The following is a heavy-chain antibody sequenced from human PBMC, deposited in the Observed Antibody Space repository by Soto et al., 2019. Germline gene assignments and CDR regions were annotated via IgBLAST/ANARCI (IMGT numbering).Heavy chain of an antibody. V-gene: IGHV3-23*01. D-gene: IGHD3-16*02. CDR3: AKGGILPRDHRWF. CDR1: GFTFRNYP. CDR2: ISGSGVDT. Sequence: GGSLRLSCAASGFTFRNYPMTWVRQAPGKGLDWVSTISGSGVDTYYPDSVKGRVTISRDNSKNTLYLQINSLRDEDTAVYYCAKGGILPRDHRWFWRQGSLVTVSS. J-gene: IGHJ4*02.